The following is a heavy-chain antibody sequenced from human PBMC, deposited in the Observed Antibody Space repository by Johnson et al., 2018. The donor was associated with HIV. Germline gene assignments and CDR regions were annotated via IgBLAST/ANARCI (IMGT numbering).Heavy chain of an antibody. CDR3: AKDQYCTGGVCYSGAFDI. V-gene: IGHV3-30*18. CDR2: ISYDGSNK. J-gene: IGHJ3*02. D-gene: IGHD2-8*02. CDR1: GFTFSSYG. Sequence: VQLVESGGGLVQPGGSLRLSCAASGFTFSSYGMHWVRQAPCKGLEWVAVISYDGSNKYYADSVKGRFTISRDNSKNTLYLQMNSLRAEDTAVYYCAKDQYCTGGVCYSGAFDIWGQGTMVTVSS.